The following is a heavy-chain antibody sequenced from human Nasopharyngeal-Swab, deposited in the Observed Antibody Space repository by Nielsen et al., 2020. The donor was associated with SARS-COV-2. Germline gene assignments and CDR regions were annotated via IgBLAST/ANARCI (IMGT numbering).Heavy chain of an antibody. CDR2: INPNSDGT. V-gene: IGHV1-2*02. CDR1: GYTFTGYY. CDR3: ARSRVFVVVPADYVDSRDAFDI. D-gene: IGHD2-2*01. J-gene: IGHJ3*02. Sequence: ASVTVSFKASGYTFTGYYMHWVRQPPGQGLEWMGWINPNSDGTNYAQKFQGRVTITRDTSISTAYMELSRLRSDDTAVYYCARSRVFVVVPADYVDSRDAFDIWGQGTMVTV.